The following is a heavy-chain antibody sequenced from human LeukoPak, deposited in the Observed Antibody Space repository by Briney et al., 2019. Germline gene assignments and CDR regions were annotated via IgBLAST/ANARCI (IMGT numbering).Heavy chain of an antibody. Sequence: ASVKLSCKASGYTFTSYGISWVRQAPGQGLGWMGWISTYNGNTNYAQKLQGRVTMTTDTSTSIAYMELRSLRSDDTAVYYCAREGSPFYYYYMDVWGKGTTVTVSS. D-gene: IGHD2-15*01. J-gene: IGHJ6*03. CDR3: AREGSPFYYYYMDV. CDR1: GYTFTSYG. CDR2: ISTYNGNT. V-gene: IGHV1-18*01.